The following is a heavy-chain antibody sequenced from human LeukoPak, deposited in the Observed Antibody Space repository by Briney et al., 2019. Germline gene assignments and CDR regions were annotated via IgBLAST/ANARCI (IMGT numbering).Heavy chain of an antibody. Sequence: SETLSLTCAVSGDSLSSGGHYWGWIRQTPGKRLEWIGNIYFTGETSFNPSLKSRLAMSVDTSKNQLFLNLDSMTAADTAVYYRARDSGFWLYWGQGALVTVSS. V-gene: IGHV4-39*07. D-gene: IGHD3-22*01. J-gene: IGHJ4*02. CDR3: ARDSGFWLY. CDR1: GDSLSSGGHY. CDR2: IYFTGET.